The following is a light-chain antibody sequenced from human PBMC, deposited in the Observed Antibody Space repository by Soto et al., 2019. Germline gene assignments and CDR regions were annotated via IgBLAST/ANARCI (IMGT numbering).Light chain of an antibody. Sequence: QSVLPQPHSVSGAPGQGVTISCTGSSSNIGAGYDVHWYQQLPGPAPKLLIYGNSNRPSGVPDRFSGSKSGTSASLAITGLQAEYEADYYCQSYDSSLSGAVFGGGTQLTVL. CDR3: QSYDSSLSGAV. CDR1: SSNIGAGYD. CDR2: GNS. J-gene: IGLJ7*01. V-gene: IGLV1-40*01.